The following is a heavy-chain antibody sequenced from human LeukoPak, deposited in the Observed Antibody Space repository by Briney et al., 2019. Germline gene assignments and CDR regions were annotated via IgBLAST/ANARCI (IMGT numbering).Heavy chain of an antibody. CDR1: GGSFSGYY. CDR3: ARGRRSGYYTLWFDP. CDR2: INHSGST. Sequence: PSETLSLTCAVYGGSFSGYYWSWIRQPPGKGLEWIGEINHSGSTNYNPSLKSRVTISVDTSKNQFSLKLSSATAADTAVYYCARGRRSGYYTLWFDPWGQGTLVTVSS. J-gene: IGHJ5*02. D-gene: IGHD3-3*01. V-gene: IGHV4-34*01.